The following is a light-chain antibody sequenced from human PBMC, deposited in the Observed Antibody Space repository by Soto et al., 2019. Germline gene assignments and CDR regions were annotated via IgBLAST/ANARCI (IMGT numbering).Light chain of an antibody. Sequence: EVVLTHSPDTLSLPPLDRVPLXLMASQSVSSYLAWYQQKPRQAPRLLIYDASSRATGIPARFSGSGSGTDFTLTISSLEPEDFAVYYCQQLTDWPPQWTFGQGTKVDNK. V-gene: IGKV3-11*01. CDR1: QSVSSY. J-gene: IGKJ1*01. CDR2: DAS. CDR3: QQLTDWPPQWT.